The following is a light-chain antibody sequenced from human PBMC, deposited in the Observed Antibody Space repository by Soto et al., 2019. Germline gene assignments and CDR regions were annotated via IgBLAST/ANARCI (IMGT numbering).Light chain of an antibody. J-gene: IGKJ1*01. Sequence: EIVLTQSPGTLSLSPGERATLSCRASQSVISNYLAWYQQKPGQAPRLLIYGASSRATGIPDRFSGSGSGTAFTLTFSRLEPEDFAVYYCQQYGTSPWTFGQGTKVEIK. V-gene: IGKV3-20*01. CDR1: QSVISNY. CDR2: GAS. CDR3: QQYGTSPWT.